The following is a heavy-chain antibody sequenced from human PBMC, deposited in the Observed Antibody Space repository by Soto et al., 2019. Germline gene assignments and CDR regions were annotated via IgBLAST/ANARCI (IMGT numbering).Heavy chain of an antibody. J-gene: IGHJ3*01. CDR2: IGGPGDDT. V-gene: IGHV3-23*01. CDR1: GFIFSEYA. CDR3: AMDRMSRNSVWDPFDV. Sequence: VQLLESGGGLVQPGGSLRLSCTPSGFIFSEYAMSWVRRDPGKGLEWVSSIGGPGDDTYYADYVKGRFTIARDNSKNTLYLKMKSLRGAATAIYYCAMDRMSRNSVWDPFDVWGQGIMVTVSS. D-gene: IGHD2-2*03.